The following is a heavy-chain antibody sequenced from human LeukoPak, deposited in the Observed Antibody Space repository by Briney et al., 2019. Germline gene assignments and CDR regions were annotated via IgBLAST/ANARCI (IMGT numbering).Heavy chain of an antibody. D-gene: IGHD3-9*01. CDR3: ASGTYDILTGYYKFYYGMDV. Sequence: ASVKVSCKASGGTFSSYAISWVRQATGQGLEWMGWMNPNSGNTGYAQKFQGRVTMTRNTSIGTAYMELSSLRSEDTAVYYCASGTYDILTGYYKFYYGMDVWGQGTTVTVSS. V-gene: IGHV1-8*02. CDR2: MNPNSGNT. J-gene: IGHJ6*02. CDR1: GGTFSSYA.